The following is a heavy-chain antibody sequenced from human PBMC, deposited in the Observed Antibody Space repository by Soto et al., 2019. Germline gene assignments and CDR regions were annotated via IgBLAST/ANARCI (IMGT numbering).Heavy chain of an antibody. CDR3: AKDTYDYGDYYDLRS. CDR1: GFTFSSYD. V-gene: IGHV3-30*18. Sequence: QVQLVESGGGVVQPGRSLRLSCAASGFTFSSYDLHWVRQAPGKGLEWVAVISSDGSDIYYVDSVKGRFTISRDNSRNTLYLQMSNLRAEDTAVYYCAKDTYDYGDYYDLRSWGQGTLVTVSS. J-gene: IGHJ5*02. CDR2: ISSDGSDI. D-gene: IGHD4-17*01.